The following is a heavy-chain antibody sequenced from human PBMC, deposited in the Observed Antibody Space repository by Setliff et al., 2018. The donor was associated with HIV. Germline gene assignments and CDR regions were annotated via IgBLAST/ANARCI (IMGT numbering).Heavy chain of an antibody. CDR2: IYYSGST. D-gene: IGHD3-10*01. V-gene: IGHV4-31*03. CDR3: ARRLNYYGSGNYPGAFDI. CDR1: GGSISSGAYY. J-gene: IGHJ3*02. Sequence: SETLSLTCTVSGGSISSGAYYWSWIRQHPGKGLEWIGYIYYSGSTYYNPSLKSRVTISVDTSKNQFSLKLSSVTAADTAVYYCARRLNYYGSGNYPGAFDIWGQGTMVTVSS.